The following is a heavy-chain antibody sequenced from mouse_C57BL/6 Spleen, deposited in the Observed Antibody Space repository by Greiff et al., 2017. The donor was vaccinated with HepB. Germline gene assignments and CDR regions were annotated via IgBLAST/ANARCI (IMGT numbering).Heavy chain of an antibody. J-gene: IGHJ4*01. CDR1: GFTFSDYG. CDR3: ARATTVVATRDAMDY. V-gene: IGHV5-17*01. CDR2: ISSGSSTI. Sequence: EVQLVESGGGLVKPGGSLKLSCAASGFTFSDYGMHWVRQAPEKGLEWVAYISSGSSTIYYADTVKGRFTISRDNAKNTLFLQMTSLRSEDTAMYYCARATTVVATRDAMDYWGQGTSVTVSS. D-gene: IGHD1-1*01.